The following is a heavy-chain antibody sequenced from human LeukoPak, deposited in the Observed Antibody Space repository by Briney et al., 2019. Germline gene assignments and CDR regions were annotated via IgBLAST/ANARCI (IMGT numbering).Heavy chain of an antibody. CDR3: ARDGIVVVVAATQLDY. D-gene: IGHD2-15*01. CDR2: INPNSGGT. J-gene: IGHJ4*02. CDR1: GYTFTGYY. Sequence: ASVKVSCKASGYTFTGYYMHWVRQAPGQGLEWMGWINPNSGGTNYAQKFQGRVTMTRDTSISTAYMELSRLRSDDTAVYYCARDGIVVVVAATQLDYWGQRTLVTVSS. V-gene: IGHV1-2*02.